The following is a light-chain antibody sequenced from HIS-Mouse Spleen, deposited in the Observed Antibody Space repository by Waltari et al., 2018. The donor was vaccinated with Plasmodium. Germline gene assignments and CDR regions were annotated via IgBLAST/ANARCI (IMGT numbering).Light chain of an antibody. Sequence: EIVMTQSPATLSVSPGERATLSCRASQSVSSNLAWYQQKPGQAPRLLIYGASTRATGIPARFSGSGSGTEFTLTISSLQSEEFAVYYCQKYNNWSFTFGPGTKVDIK. CDR3: QKYNNWSFT. V-gene: IGKV3-15*01. CDR2: GAS. J-gene: IGKJ3*01. CDR1: QSVSSN.